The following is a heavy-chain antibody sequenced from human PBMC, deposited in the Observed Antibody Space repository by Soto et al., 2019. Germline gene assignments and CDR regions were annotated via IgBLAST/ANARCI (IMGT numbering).Heavy chain of an antibody. V-gene: IGHV4-61*01. Sequence: PSETLSLTCTVFGGSVSSGSCYWIWIRQPPGKGLEWIRYIYYSGSTNYNPSLKSRVTISIDTSKNQFSLKLSSVTAADTAVYYCATVRSRSNIDYWGQGTLVTVSP. CDR1: GGSVSSGSCY. CDR2: IYYSGST. J-gene: IGHJ4*02. D-gene: IGHD6-13*01. CDR3: ATVRSRSNIDY.